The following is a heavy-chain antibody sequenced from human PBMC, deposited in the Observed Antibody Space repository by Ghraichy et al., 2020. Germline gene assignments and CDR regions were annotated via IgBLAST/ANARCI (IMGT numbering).Heavy chain of an antibody. CDR2: IYYSGST. Sequence: SETLSLTCTVSGGSISSGGYYWSWIRQHPGKGLEWIGYIYYSGSTYYNPSLKSRVTISVDTSKNQFSLKLSSVTAADTAVYYCARDLLGIAAAGSARYFDYWGQGTLVTVSS. CDR1: GGSISSGGYY. CDR3: ARDLLGIAAAGSARYFDY. V-gene: IGHV4-31*03. D-gene: IGHD6-13*01. J-gene: IGHJ4*02.